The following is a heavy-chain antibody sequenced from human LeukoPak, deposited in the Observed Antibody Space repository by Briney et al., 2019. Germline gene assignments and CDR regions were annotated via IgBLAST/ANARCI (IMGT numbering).Heavy chain of an antibody. D-gene: IGHD6-19*01. CDR2: IRQDGSEK. CDR3: AKEREQWLAQGYFDY. Sequence: PGGSLRLSCAASGFTLSSNWMSWVRQAPGKGLEWVANIRQDGSEKYYADSVKGRFTISRDNSKNTLYLQMNSLRAEDTAVYYCAKEREQWLAQGYFDYWGQGTLVTVSS. J-gene: IGHJ4*02. CDR1: GFTLSSNW. V-gene: IGHV3-7*01.